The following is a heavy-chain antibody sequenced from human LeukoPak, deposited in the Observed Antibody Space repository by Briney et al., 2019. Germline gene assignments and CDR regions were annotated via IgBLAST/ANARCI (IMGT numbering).Heavy chain of an antibody. V-gene: IGHV4-4*02. CDR1: GGSFSSSHW. CDR2: IHHGESTNYNPST. Sequence: PSETLSLTCAVSGGSFSSSHWWTWVRQSPGKGLEWIGEIHHGESTNYNPSTNYNPSLKSRVTISVDTSKNQFSLKLSSVTAADTAVYYCARECGYSGYDPHGIYYYYYMDVWGKGTTVTISS. D-gene: IGHD5-12*01. CDR3: ARECGYSGYDPHGIYYYYYMDV. J-gene: IGHJ6*03.